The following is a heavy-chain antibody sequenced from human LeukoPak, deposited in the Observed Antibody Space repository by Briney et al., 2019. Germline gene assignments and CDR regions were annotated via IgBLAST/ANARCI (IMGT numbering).Heavy chain of an antibody. J-gene: IGHJ4*02. CDR2: TIHRSGYI. CDR1: GFTFSSYS. V-gene: IGHV3-21*04. CDR3: GKGGSSWSRWDY. D-gene: IGHD6-13*01. Sequence: GGSLRLSCAASGFTFSSYSMNWVRQAPGKGLEWVSSTIHRSGYIYYADSVKGRFTISRDNAKNSLYLQMDSPRAEDTAVYFCGKGGSSWSRWDYWGQGTLVTVSS.